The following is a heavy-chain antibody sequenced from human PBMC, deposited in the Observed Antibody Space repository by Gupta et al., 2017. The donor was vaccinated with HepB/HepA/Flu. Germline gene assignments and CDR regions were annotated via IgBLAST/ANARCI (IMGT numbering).Heavy chain of an antibody. CDR3: AGGGAMVDYYFYGLDV. Sequence: QVHLVQAGAEEKNPYASVKVCCKASGYLFTSYDISWVRQATGQGLEWIGFMNNNNGTTDNAYRGHGIVTVTRDTDMSFCYMEIPGTTADTNVFYYWAGGGAMVDYYFYGLDVWGQGTPVTVSS. J-gene: IGHJ6*02. D-gene: IGHD2-8*01. CDR1: GYLFTSYD. CDR2: MNNNNGTT. V-gene: IGHV1-8*01.